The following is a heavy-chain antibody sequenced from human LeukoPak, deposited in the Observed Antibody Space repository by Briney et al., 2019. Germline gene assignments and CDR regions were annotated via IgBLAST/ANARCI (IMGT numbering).Heavy chain of an antibody. Sequence: GGSLRLSCAASGFTFSSYSMNWVRQAPGKGLEWVSVISGSGRSGTNYADSVKGRFTISRDNSKNTLYLQMNSLRAEDTAVYYCAKDTYSSGWPGAFDIWGQGTMVTVSS. D-gene: IGHD6-19*01. J-gene: IGHJ3*02. CDR1: GFTFSSYS. V-gene: IGHV3-23*01. CDR3: AKDTYSSGWPGAFDI. CDR2: ISGSGRSGT.